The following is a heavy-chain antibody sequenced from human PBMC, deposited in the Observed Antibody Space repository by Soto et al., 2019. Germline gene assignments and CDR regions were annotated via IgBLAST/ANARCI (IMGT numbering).Heavy chain of an antibody. D-gene: IGHD3-22*01. J-gene: IGHJ6*02. V-gene: IGHV1-8*01. CDR1: GYTFTSYD. Sequence: QVQLVQSGAEVKKPGASVKVSCKASGYTFTSYDINWVRQATGQGLEWMGWMNPNSGKTGYAQKFQGRVTMTRNTSISTAYMELRSRSSEGTSVYYFARHSYYYESSGYRGNYYYYYGMDAWGQGTTVTVSS. CDR2: MNPNSGKT. CDR3: ARHSYYYESSGYRGNYYYYYGMDA.